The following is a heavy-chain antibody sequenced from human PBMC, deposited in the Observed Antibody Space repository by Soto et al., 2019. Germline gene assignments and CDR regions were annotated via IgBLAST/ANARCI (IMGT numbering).Heavy chain of an antibody. CDR1: AFTFGSHT. CDR3: TREVQPGVRRESDY. Sequence: EAHLVESGGGLVKPGGSLRRSCEASAFTFGSHTMNWVRQAPGKGLEWVASVDRGNKRTFYADTVKGRFTISRDNAKNSLFLQMNSLRAEDTAVYFCTREVQPGVRRESDYWGQGTLVTVSS. J-gene: IGHJ4*02. D-gene: IGHD1-1*01. V-gene: IGHV3-21*01. CDR2: VDRGNKRT.